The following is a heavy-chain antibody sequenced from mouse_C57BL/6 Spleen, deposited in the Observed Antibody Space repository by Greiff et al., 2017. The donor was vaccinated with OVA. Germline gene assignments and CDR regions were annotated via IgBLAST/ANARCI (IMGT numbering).Heavy chain of an antibody. J-gene: IGHJ4*01. D-gene: IGHD2-2*01. CDR1: GFTFSDYG. CDR3: ARREGYGAMDY. Sequence: EVKLVESGGGLVKPGGSLKLSCAASGFTFSDYGMHWVRQAPEKGLEWVAYISSGSSTIYYADTVKGRFTISRDNAKNTLFLQMTSLRSEDTAMYYCARREGYGAMDYWGQGTSVTVSS. CDR2: ISSGSSTI. V-gene: IGHV5-17*01.